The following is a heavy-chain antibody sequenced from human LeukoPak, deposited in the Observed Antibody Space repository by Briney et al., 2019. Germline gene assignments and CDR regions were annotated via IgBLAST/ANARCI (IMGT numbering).Heavy chain of an antibody. J-gene: IGHJ4*02. CDR1: GFTFSSYG. Sequence: GGSLRLSCAASGFTFSSYGMHWVRQAPGKGLEWVANIKQDGSEKYYVDSVKGRFTISRDNAKNSLYLQMNSLRAEDTAVYYCARAHFTYYYDSSGYFHPYYFDYWGQGTLVTVSS. D-gene: IGHD3-22*01. CDR3: ARAHFTYYYDSSGYFHPYYFDY. V-gene: IGHV3-7*01. CDR2: IKQDGSEK.